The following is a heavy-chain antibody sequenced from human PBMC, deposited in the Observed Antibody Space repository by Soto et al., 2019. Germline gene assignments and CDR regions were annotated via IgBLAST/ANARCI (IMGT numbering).Heavy chain of an antibody. V-gene: IGHV4-39*07. CDR2: IDDSGRT. CDR1: SGTVSVKSHY. D-gene: IGHD2-21*01. J-gene: IGHJ5*02. CDR3: AREERKGIISWFDP. Sequence: PSETLSLTCAVSSGTVSVKSHYWAWIRQPPGKGLEWIGAIDDSGRTYYSESLKSRLTMAVDTSKNEFSLKLTSVSAADTAVYFCAREERKGIISWFDPWGQGTPVTVSS.